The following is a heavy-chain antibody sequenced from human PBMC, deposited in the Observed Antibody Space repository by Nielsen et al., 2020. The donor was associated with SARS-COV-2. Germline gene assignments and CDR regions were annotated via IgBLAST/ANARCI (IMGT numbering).Heavy chain of an antibody. Sequence: GESLKISCAASGFIVSKNYMNWVRQAPGKGLEWVSVIFSDGSTYYADSVKGRFTISRDTSRNTLFLQMNSLRDEDTGVYYCARDGVGYYYYMDVWGKGTMVTVSS. J-gene: IGHJ6*03. CDR2: IFSDGST. D-gene: IGHD3-3*01. CDR3: ARDGVGYYYYMDV. V-gene: IGHV3-66*01. CDR1: GFIVSKNY.